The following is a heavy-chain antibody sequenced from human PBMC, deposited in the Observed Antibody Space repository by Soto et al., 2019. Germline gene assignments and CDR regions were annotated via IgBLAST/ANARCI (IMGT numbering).Heavy chain of an antibody. D-gene: IGHD6-25*01. Sequence: TSETLSLTCAVYGGTFSSYYWNWIRQSPGKGPEWIGDINYSGGTNYNPSLKSRVTISVDTSKNQFSLQLDSVTAADTAVYYCAKSYSGPFDPWGQGALVTVSS. CDR1: GGTFSSYY. V-gene: IGHV4-34*08. CDR2: INYSGGT. CDR3: AKSYSGPFDP. J-gene: IGHJ5*02.